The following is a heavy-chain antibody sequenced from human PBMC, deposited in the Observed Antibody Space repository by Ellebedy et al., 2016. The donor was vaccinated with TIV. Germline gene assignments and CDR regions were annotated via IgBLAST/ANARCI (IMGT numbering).Heavy chain of an antibody. Sequence: GESLKISCAASGFTFSSYGMHWVRQAPGKGLEWVAVISYDGSNKYYVDSVKGRFTISRDNSKNTLYLQMNGLRAEDTAVYYCARGMGIVRADYVRSFDYWGQGTLVTVSS. D-gene: IGHD1-26*01. CDR2: ISYDGSNK. CDR1: GFTFSSYG. V-gene: IGHV3-30*03. CDR3: ARGMGIVRADYVRSFDY. J-gene: IGHJ4*02.